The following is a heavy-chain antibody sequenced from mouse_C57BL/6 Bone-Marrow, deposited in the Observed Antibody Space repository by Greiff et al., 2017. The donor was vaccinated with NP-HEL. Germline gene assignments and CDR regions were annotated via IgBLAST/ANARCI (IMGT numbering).Heavy chain of an antibody. D-gene: IGHD2-4*01. CDR2: FYPGSGSI. CDR1: GYTFTEYT. J-gene: IGHJ4*01. Sequence: LVESGAELVKPGASVKLSCKASGYTFTEYTIHWVKQRSGQGLEWIGWFYPGSGSIKYNEKFKDKATLTADKSSSKVYLELSRLHSEDSAVYFCARHGYYDYGGAMDYWGQGTSVTVSS. V-gene: IGHV1-62-2*01. CDR3: ARHGYYDYGGAMDY.